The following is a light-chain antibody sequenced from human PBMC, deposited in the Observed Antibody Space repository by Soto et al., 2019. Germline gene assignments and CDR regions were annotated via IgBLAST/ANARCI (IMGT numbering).Light chain of an antibody. V-gene: IGLV1-47*01. CDR2: RNN. CDR1: SSNIGSNY. Sequence: QSVLTQPPSASGTPGQRVTISCSGSSSNIGSNYVYWYQQLPGTARKLLIYRNNQRPAGVPDRFSGSKSGTSASLAISGLRSEDEADDSCAAWADRLSGLHVVFGGGTQLTVL. J-gene: IGLJ2*01. CDR3: AAWADRLSGLHVV.